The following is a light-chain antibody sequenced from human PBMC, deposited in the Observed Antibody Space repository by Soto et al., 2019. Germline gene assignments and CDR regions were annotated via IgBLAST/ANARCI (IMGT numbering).Light chain of an antibody. J-gene: IGKJ1*01. CDR3: QRYYDSLLT. CDR1: QSVNSTS. CDR2: GAS. V-gene: IGKV3-20*01. Sequence: EIVLTQSPGTLSLSPGERATLSCRASQSVNSTSLAWYQQKPGQAPRLLIHGASSRATGIPDRFSGSGSGTDFTLTTSRLAPEDFAVYFCQRYYDSLLTFGQGTKVEIK.